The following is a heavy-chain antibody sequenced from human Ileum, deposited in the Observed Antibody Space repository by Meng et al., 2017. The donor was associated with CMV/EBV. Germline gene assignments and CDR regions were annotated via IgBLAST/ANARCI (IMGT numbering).Heavy chain of an antibody. CDR1: GFTFSDYY. CDR2: ISSSGSTI. V-gene: IGHV3-11*01. D-gene: IGHD3-3*01. J-gene: IGHJ5*02. CDR3: ARGYYDFWSGYYTVGWFDP. Sequence: GESLKISCAASGFTFSDYYMSWIRQAPGKGLEWVSYISSSGSTIYYADSVKGRFTISRDNAKNSLYLQMNSLRAEDTAVYYCARGYYDFWSGYYTVGWFDPWGQGTLVTVSS.